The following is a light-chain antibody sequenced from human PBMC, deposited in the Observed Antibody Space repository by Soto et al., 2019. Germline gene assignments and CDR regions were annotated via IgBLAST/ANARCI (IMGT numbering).Light chain of an antibody. V-gene: IGLV1-44*01. J-gene: IGLJ3*02. CDR3: AAWDASLNGL. CDR2: NNN. CDR1: SSNIGSNA. Sequence: QLVLTQPPSASGTPGQSVTISCSGSSSNIGSNAVIWYQQLPGAAPRLLIYNNNQRPSGVPDRFSGSKSGTSASLAISGLQSEDEADYYCAAWDASLNGLFGGGTKVTVL.